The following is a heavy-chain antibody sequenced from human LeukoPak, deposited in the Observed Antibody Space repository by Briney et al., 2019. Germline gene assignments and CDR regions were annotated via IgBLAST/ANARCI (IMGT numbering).Heavy chain of an antibody. D-gene: IGHD3-10*01. CDR1: GGSISSSSYY. CDR2: IYYSGST. CDR3: ARGEFPLAFDY. J-gene: IGHJ4*02. V-gene: IGHV4-39*01. Sequence: SETLSLICTVSGGSISSSSYYWGWIRQPPGKGLEWIGSIYYSGSTYYNPSLKSRVTISVDTSKNQFSLKLSSVTAADTAVYYCARGEFPLAFDYWGQGTLVTVSS.